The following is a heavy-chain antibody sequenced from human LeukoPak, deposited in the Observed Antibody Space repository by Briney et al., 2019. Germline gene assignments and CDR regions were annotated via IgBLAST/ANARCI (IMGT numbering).Heavy chain of an antibody. CDR3: AYSIAMYYFDY. CDR1: GGSFSGYY. V-gene: IGHV4-34*01. J-gene: IGHJ4*02. D-gene: IGHD4-4*01. CDR2: INHSGST. Sequence: PSETLSLTCAVYGGSFSGYYWSWIRQPPGKGLEWIGEINHSGSTNYNPSLKSRVTISVGTSKNQFSLKLSSVTAADTAVYYCAYSIAMYYFDYWGQGTLVTVSS.